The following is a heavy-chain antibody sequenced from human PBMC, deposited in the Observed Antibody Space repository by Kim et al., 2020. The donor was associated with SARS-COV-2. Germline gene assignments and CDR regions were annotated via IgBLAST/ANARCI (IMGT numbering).Heavy chain of an antibody. CDR1: GGSFSGYY. V-gene: IGHV4-34*01. Sequence: SETLSLTCAVYGGSFSGYYWSWIRQPPGKGLEWIGEINHSGSTNYNPSLKSRVTISVDTSKNQFSLKLSSVTAADTAVYYCARGRGITMVRGGRRWFDPWGQGTLVTVSS. CDR3: ARGRGITMVRGGRRWFDP. J-gene: IGHJ5*02. D-gene: IGHD3-10*01. CDR2: INHSGST.